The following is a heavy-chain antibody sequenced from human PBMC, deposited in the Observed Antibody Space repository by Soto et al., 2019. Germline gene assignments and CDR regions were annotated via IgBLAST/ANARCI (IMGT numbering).Heavy chain of an antibody. Sequence: EVHLLESGGGLFQPGGSLRLSCAASRFSFNSYAMVWVRQAPGKGLEWVSVISARGGSSYFADSVKGRFTISRDNSKNVLSLEMNSLRAEDTAIYFCAKGSIEYSASVDNWGQGTLVLVSS. J-gene: IGHJ4*02. CDR3: AKGSIEYSASVDN. V-gene: IGHV3-23*01. CDR2: ISARGGSS. D-gene: IGHD5-12*01. CDR1: RFSFNSYA.